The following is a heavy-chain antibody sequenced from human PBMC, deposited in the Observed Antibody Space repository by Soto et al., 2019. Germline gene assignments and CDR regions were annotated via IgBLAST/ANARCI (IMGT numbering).Heavy chain of an antibody. CDR3: ATYWGAGHDAKGFHI. V-gene: IGHV4-31*03. Sequence: QVQLQESGPGLVKPSQTLSLTCTVSGDSIRGLNYFWSWIRQHPGKGLEWIGYISYSGTTYYNPSLKSRVIISVDTSKNQFSLRLSSVTAADTAVYHCATYWGAGHDAKGFHIWGQGTVVTVSS. CDR2: ISYSGTT. J-gene: IGHJ3*02. CDR1: GDSIRGLNYF. D-gene: IGHD7-27*01.